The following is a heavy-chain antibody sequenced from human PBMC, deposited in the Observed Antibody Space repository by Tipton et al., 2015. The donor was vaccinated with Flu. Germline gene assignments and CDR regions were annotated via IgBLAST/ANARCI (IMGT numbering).Heavy chain of an antibody. CDR3: ARRVYSNYVSEPKNWFDP. CDR2: VHRSGNT. Sequence: TLSLTCSVSGDSIGTDYFWGWIRQPPGKGLQWIGNVHRSGNTFYNPSLTSRVTISVDKSKNQFSLRLTSVTAADTAVYYCARRVYSNYVSEPKNWFDPWGQGTLVTVSS. J-gene: IGHJ5*02. CDR1: GDSIGTDYF. V-gene: IGHV4-38-2*01. D-gene: IGHD4-11*01.